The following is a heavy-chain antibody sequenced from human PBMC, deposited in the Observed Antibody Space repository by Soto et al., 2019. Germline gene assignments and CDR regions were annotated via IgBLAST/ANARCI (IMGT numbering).Heavy chain of an antibody. CDR3: GKERRGSGWSVCTF. CDR1: GFIFRDYA. D-gene: IGHD6-19*01. J-gene: IGHJ4*02. Sequence: VQLLESGGGLVQPGGSLRLSCAASGFIFRDYAMNLVRQPPGKRLEWVSDISGSGDSARYADSVKGRFTISRDNSRNTLYLQINTLRADNTAVYYCGKERRGSGWSVCTFWGQGTLVTVPS. CDR2: ISGSGDSA. V-gene: IGHV3-23*01.